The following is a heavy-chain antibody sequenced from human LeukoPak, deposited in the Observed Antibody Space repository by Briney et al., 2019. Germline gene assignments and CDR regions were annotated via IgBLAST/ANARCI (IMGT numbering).Heavy chain of an antibody. J-gene: IGHJ4*02. V-gene: IGHV4-30-4*01. D-gene: IGHD5-24*01. CDR3: ARPRIEMATIPFDY. CDR2: IYYSGST. Sequence: SETLSLTCTVSGGSISSGDYYWSWIRQPPGKGLEWVGYIYYSGSTYYNPSLKSRVTISVDTSKNQFSLKLSSVTAADTAVYYCARPRIEMATIPFDYWGQGTLVTVSS. CDR1: GGSISSGDYY.